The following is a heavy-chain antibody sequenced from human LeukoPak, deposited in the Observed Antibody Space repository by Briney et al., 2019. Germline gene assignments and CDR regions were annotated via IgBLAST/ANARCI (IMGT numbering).Heavy chain of an antibody. CDR3: ATVPLKVVGAYFYFDN. Sequence: ASVKVSCKVSGYTLSEVSMHWVRQAPGKGLEWMGGFDPEDDETIFAQKFQGRLTMTEDASTDTSYMELSSLRSEDTAVYYCATVPLKVVGAYFYFDNWGQGTLVTVSS. CDR1: GYTLSEVS. V-gene: IGHV1-24*01. D-gene: IGHD1-26*01. CDR2: FDPEDDET. J-gene: IGHJ4*02.